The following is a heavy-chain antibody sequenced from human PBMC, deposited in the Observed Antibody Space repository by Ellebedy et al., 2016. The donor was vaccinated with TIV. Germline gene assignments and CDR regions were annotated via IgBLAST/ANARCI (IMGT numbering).Heavy chain of an antibody. D-gene: IGHD5-18*01. J-gene: IGHJ4*02. CDR3: TTVYRYNYDSV. Sequence: GESLKISCAASEFTFSNAWMNWVRQAPGKGLDWVGRIKSKTEGGAADSAAPVKGRFTISRDDSKNTLYLQMNSLKTEDTAVYFCTTVYRYNYDSVWGQGTLVTVYS. CDR2: IKSKTEGGAA. V-gene: IGHV3-15*01. CDR1: EFTFSNAW.